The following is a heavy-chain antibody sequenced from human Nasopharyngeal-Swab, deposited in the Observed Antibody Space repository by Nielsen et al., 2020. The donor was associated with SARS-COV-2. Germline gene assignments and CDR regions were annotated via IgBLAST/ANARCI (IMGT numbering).Heavy chain of an antibody. D-gene: IGHD5-18*01. CDR1: GFTFSSYN. CDR2: ISSGSTYI. Sequence: GESLKISCAASGFTFSSYNMNWVRQAPGKGLEWVSSISSGSTYIYYADSVKGRFSMSRDNAKNSLYLQMNSLRAEDTAMYYCARGDTDLVTIRDYWGQGTLVTVSS. CDR3: ARGDTDLVTIRDY. J-gene: IGHJ4*02. V-gene: IGHV3-21*01.